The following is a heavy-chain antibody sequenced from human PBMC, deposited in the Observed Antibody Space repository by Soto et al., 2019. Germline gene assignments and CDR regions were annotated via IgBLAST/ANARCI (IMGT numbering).Heavy chain of an antibody. CDR3: ARDSLYHYIWGSYRLGALDI. Sequence: SETLSLTCTVSGGSISSSSYYWGWIRQPPGKGLEWIGCIYYSGSTYYNPSLKSRVTISVDTSKNQFALKLSSVTAADTAVYYCARDSLYHYIWGSYRLGALDIWGQGTMVTVSS. D-gene: IGHD3-16*02. CDR2: IYYSGST. J-gene: IGHJ3*02. V-gene: IGHV4-39*06. CDR1: GGSISSSSYY.